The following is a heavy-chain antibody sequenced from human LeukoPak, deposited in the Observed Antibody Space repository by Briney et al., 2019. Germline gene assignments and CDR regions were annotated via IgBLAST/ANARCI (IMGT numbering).Heavy chain of an antibody. CDR3: ARLGSSGWYWAY. D-gene: IGHD6-19*01. V-gene: IGHV4-39*01. CDR1: GGSISSSSYY. Sequence: PSETLSLTCTVSGGSISSSSYYWGWVRQPPGKGLEWIGSIYYSGSTCYNPSLQSRVTISVDASKNQFTRKLNSVTAADTAVYYSARLGSSGWYWAYWGQGTLVTVSS. CDR2: IYYSGST. J-gene: IGHJ4*02.